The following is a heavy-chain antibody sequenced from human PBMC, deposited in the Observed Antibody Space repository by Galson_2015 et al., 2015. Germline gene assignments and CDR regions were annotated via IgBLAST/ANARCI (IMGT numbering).Heavy chain of an antibody. J-gene: IGHJ6*02. CDR1: GFTVSSNY. CDR2: IYSGGST. D-gene: IGHD1-7*01. V-gene: IGHV3-53*01. Sequence: SLRLSCAASGFTVSSNYMSWVRQAPGKGLEWVSVIYSGGSTYYADSVKGRFTISRDNSKNTLYLQMNSLRAEDTAVYYCARTQLTGTTLNHGMDVWGQGTTVTVSS. CDR3: ARTQLTGTTLNHGMDV.